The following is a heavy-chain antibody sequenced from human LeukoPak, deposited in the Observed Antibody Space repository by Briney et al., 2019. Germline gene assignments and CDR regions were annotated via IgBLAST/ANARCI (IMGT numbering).Heavy chain of an antibody. D-gene: IGHD3-3*01. CDR2: INHSGST. CDR1: GGSFSGYY. Sequence: SETLSLTCAVYGGSFSGYYWSWIRQPPGKGLEWIGEINHSGSTNYNPSLKSRVTISVDTSKNQFSLKLSSVTAADTAAYYCARSPGGWIWSGYLWLTVPSGFDYWGQGTLVTVSS. J-gene: IGHJ4*02. CDR3: ARSPGGWIWSGYLWLTVPSGFDY. V-gene: IGHV4-34*01.